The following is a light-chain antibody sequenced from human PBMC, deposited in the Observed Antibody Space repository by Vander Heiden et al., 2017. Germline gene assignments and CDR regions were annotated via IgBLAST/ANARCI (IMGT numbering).Light chain of an antibody. Sequence: SYELTQPPSVSVSPGQTASVTCPGDKLGDKYAPWYQQKPGQSPVLVIYDDRKRPSGIPERFSGSNSGNTATLTISGTQAMDEADYYCQAWDTNTVVFGGGTRLTVL. CDR2: DDR. CDR1: KLGDKY. J-gene: IGLJ2*01. V-gene: IGLV3-1*01. CDR3: QAWDTNTVV.